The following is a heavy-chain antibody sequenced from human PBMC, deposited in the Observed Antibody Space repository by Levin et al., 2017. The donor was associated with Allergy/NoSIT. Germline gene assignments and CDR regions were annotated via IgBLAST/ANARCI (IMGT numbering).Heavy chain of an antibody. D-gene: IGHD2-21*02. Sequence: PGGSLRLSCAASGFTFDDYAMHWVRQAPGKGLEWVSGISWNSGSIGYADSVKGRFTISRDNAKNSLYLQMNSLRAEDTALYYCAKDLAPGDQLYYYYGMDGWGQGTTVTVSS. CDR2: ISWNSGSI. J-gene: IGHJ6*02. CDR1: GFTFDDYA. V-gene: IGHV3-9*01. CDR3: AKDLAPGDQLYYYYGMDG.